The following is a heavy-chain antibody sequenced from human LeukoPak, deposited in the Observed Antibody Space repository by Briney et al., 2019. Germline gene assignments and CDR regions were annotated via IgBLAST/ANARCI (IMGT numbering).Heavy chain of an antibody. CDR2: IWPGDSDT. CDR1: GYKFTSYW. Sequence: GESLKISCKGSGYKFTSYWIGWVRQMPGKGLEWMGLIWPGDSDTRYSPSFQGQVTISADESITTAYLQWSSLKASDTAMYYCARLRWPRGGRSSFDYWGQGALVTVSS. CDR3: ARLRWPRGGRSSFDY. D-gene: IGHD3-10*01. J-gene: IGHJ4*02. V-gene: IGHV5-51*01.